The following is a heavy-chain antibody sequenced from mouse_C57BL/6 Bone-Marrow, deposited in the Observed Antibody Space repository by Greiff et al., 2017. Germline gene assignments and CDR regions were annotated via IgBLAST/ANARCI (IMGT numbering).Heavy chain of an antibody. CDR3: ARPYDYDDGYYYAMDY. J-gene: IGHJ4*01. CDR2: ISSGGSYT. D-gene: IGHD2-4*01. Sequence: EVKLVESGGGLVKPGGSLKLSCAASGFTFSSYAMSWVRQTPEKRLEWVATISSGGSYTYYPDSVKGRFTISRDNAKNTLYLQMSSLKSEDTAMYYCARPYDYDDGYYYAMDYWGQGTSVTVSS. CDR1: GFTFSSYA. V-gene: IGHV5-6*03.